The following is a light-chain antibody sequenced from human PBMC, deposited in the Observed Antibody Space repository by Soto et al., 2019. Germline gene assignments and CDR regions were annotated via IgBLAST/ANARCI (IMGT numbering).Light chain of an antibody. V-gene: IGKV3-15*01. J-gene: IGKJ2*01. CDR1: QSVSSN. CDR2: GAS. Sequence: EIVMTQSPATLSVSPGERATLSCRASQSVSSNLAWYQQKPGQAPGLLIYGASTRATGIPARFSGSGSGTEFTLTISSLQSEDFAVYYCQQYNNWLLFGQGTKLEIK. CDR3: QQYNNWLL.